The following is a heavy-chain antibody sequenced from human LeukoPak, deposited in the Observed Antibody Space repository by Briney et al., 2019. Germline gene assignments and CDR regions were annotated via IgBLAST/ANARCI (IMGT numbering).Heavy chain of an antibody. D-gene: IGHD3-9*01. CDR3: ARVGYDILTGSVNWFDP. CDR1: GGSISSYY. V-gene: IGHV4-4*07. CDR2: IYTSGST. Sequence: SETLSLTCTVSGGSISSYYWSWIRQPAGKGLEWIGRIYTSGSTNYNPSLKSRVAMSVDTSKNQVSLKLSSVTAADTAVYYCARVGYDILTGSVNWFDPWGQGTLVTVSS. J-gene: IGHJ5*02.